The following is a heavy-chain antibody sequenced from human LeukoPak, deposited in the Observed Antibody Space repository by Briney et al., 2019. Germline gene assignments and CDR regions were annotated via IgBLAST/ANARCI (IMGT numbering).Heavy chain of an antibody. CDR2: INHRGST. J-gene: IGHJ2*01. D-gene: IGHD3-16*01. V-gene: IGHV4-34*01. CDR1: GGSFSGYY. Sequence: KPSETLSLTCAVYGGSFSGYYWSWIRQPPGKGLEWIGEINHRGSTNYNPSLKSRVTISGDTSKNQFSLKLSSVTAVDTAVYYCARGINWYFDLWGRGTLVTVSS. CDR3: ARGINWYFDL.